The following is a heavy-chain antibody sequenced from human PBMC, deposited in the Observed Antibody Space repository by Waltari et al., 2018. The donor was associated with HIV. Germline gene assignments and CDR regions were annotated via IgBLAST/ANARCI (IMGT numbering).Heavy chain of an antibody. Sequence: EVQLVESGGGLVKPGGSLRLSCAASGFTFSSYSMNWVRQAPGKGLEWVSSISSSSSYIYYADSVKGRFTISRDNAKNSLYLQMNSLRAEDTAVYYCASLKGFGELDADYWGQGTLVTVSS. CDR1: GFTFSSYS. V-gene: IGHV3-21*01. D-gene: IGHD3-10*01. CDR3: ASLKGFGELDADY. CDR2: ISSSSSYI. J-gene: IGHJ4*02.